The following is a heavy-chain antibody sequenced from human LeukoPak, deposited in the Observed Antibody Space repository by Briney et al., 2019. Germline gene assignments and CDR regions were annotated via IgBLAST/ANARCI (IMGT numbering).Heavy chain of an antibody. J-gene: IGHJ4*02. CDR1: GFTFSRCS. CDR3: ARDWDYFDY. V-gene: IGHV3-21*06. D-gene: IGHD1-26*01. CDR2: ISSYSSFI. Sequence: GGSLRLSCAVSGFTFSRCSMSWVRQAPGKGLEWVSSISSYSSFIYYGDSVKGRFTISRDNAKNLLYLQMNSLRAEDTAVYYCARDWDYFDYWGQGTLVTVSS.